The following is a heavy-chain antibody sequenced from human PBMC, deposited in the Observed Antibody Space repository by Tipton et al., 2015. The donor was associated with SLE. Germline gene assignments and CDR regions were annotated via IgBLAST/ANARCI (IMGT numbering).Heavy chain of an antibody. D-gene: IGHD3-3*01. Sequence: SLRLSCAASGFTFNNYAMTWVRQAPGKGLEWVSVIYSGGSTYYADSVKGRITISGDSSKNTLYLQMTSLRDEDTAVYYCAMGMITIFGMSVWGQGTTVSVSS. V-gene: IGHV3-23*03. CDR3: AMGMITIFGMSV. J-gene: IGHJ6*02. CDR2: IYSGGST. CDR1: GFTFNNYA.